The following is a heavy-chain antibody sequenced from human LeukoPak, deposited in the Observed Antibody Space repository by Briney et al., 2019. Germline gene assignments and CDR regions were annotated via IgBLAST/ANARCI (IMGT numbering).Heavy chain of an antibody. J-gene: IGHJ4*02. CDR2: IYYTGST. CDR1: GDXISSYY. V-gene: IGHV4-59*12. Sequence: PSETLSPTCTVYGDXISSYYCSWIRQPPGKGLEWIGYIYYTGSTNHNPSLKSRLTISVDTSKNQFSLRLSSVTAADTAVYYCAREGVVGAYGHFDYWGQGTLVTVSS. D-gene: IGHD2-15*01. CDR3: AREGVVGAYGHFDY.